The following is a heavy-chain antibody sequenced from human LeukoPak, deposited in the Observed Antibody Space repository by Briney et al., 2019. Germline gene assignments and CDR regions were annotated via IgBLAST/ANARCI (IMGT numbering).Heavy chain of an antibody. V-gene: IGHV4-39*02. CDR1: GGSISSGGHY. CDR2: IYYSGGT. Sequence: SETLSLTCIVSGGSISSGGHYWGWIRQPPGKGLEWIGSIYYSGGTYYNPSLNSRVTMFIDMSKNHFSLKMSSVTATDTAVYYCARLVCGGGSCPAEFDYWGQGTLVTVSS. D-gene: IGHD2-15*01. CDR3: ARLVCGGGSCPAEFDY. J-gene: IGHJ4*02.